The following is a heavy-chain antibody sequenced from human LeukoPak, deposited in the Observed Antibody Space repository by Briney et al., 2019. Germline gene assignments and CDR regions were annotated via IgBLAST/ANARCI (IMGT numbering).Heavy chain of an antibody. CDR3: ARVRGSYDY. J-gene: IGHJ4*02. D-gene: IGHD1-26*01. CDR2: IFYTGNT. CDR1: GGSMTNYY. V-gene: IGHV4-59*12. Sequence: SETLSLTCTVSGGSMTNYYWSWIRQTPRKGLEWMGYIFYTGNTDYNPSLKSRLTISVDTSKNQFSLNLSSVTAADTAVYYCARVRGSYDYWGQGTLVTVSS.